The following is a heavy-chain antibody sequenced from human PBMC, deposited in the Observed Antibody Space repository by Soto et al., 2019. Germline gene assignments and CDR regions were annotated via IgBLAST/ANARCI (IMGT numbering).Heavy chain of an antibody. Sequence: QLQRQESGPGLVKPSQSLSLTCTVSGGSISSGDYYWSWIRQHPGKGLEWIGYIYYSGSTYYNPSLKSRVTISVDTSKNQFSLKLSSVTAADTAVYYCARWWSGSRQGFDPWGQGTLFTVSS. V-gene: IGHV4-31*03. CDR3: ARWWSGSRQGFDP. D-gene: IGHD3-3*01. J-gene: IGHJ5*02. CDR2: IYYSGST. CDR1: GGSISSGDYY.